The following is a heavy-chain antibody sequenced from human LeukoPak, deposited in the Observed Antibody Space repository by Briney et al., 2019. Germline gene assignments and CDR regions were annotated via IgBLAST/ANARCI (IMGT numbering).Heavy chain of an antibody. J-gene: IGHJ6*02. D-gene: IGHD5-12*01. CDR2: IYYSGST. V-gene: IGHV4-59*01. CDR3: ARVVATIMNYGMDV. CDR1: GGSISSYY. Sequence: SETLSLTCTVSGGSISSYYWSWIRQPPGKGLEWIGYIYYSGSTNYNPSLKSRVTISVDTSKNQFSLKLSSVTAADTAVYYCARVVATIMNYGMDVWGQGTTVTVSS.